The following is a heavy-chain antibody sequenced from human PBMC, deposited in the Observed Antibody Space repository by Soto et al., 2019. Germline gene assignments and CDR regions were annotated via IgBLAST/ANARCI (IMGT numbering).Heavy chain of an antibody. CDR1: GGTFSSYT. D-gene: IGHD2-15*01. Sequence: SVKVSCKASGGTFSSYTISWVRQAPGQGLEWMGRIIPILGIANYAQKFQGRVTTTADKSTSTAYMELSSLRSEDTAVYYCARDSGYCSGGSYPPPQDYWGQGTLVTVSS. CDR3: ARDSGYCSGGSYPPPQDY. J-gene: IGHJ4*02. V-gene: IGHV1-69*04. CDR2: IIPILGIA.